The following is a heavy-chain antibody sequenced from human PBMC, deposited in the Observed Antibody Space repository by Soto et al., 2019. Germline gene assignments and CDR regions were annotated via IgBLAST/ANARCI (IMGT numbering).Heavy chain of an antibody. V-gene: IGHV3-30*02. CDR1: GFTFSSHG. J-gene: IGHJ4*02. CDR2: IWFDGSNK. D-gene: IGHD1-7*01. CDR3: AKNQERELPRVIDF. Sequence: GGSLRLSCIASGFTFSSHGMHWVRQAPGKGLEWVAVIWFDGSNKYYADSVKGRFTISRDNSKNTLYLQMNSLRAEDKAVYYCAKNQERELPRVIDFWGQGTLVTVSS.